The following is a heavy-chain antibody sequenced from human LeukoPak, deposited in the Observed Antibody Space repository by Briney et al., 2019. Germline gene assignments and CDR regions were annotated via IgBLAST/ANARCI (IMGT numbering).Heavy chain of an antibody. CDR3: VRGAGGSYF. D-gene: IGHD1-26*01. CDR2: INSDGITT. V-gene: IGHV3-74*01. J-gene: IGHJ4*02. CDR1: GFTFSNYW. Sequence: GGSLRLSCAASGFTFSNYWMHWVRQAPGKGLVWVSRINSDGITTTYADSVKGRFTISRDNAKNTLYLQMNSLRAEDTAVYYCVRGAGGSYFWGQGTLVTVSS.